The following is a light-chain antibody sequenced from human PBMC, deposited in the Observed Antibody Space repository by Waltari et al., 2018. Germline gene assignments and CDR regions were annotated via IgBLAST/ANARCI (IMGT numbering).Light chain of an antibody. CDR3: CSFATNSIVI. Sequence: QSALTQPASVSGSPGQSITISCSGTGSDVGSYNLVSWYQQHPGKAPKLIIYEVNMRPSGVSFRFSGSQSGVTASLTISGLQAEDEAVYFCCSFATNSIVIFGGGTKLTVL. J-gene: IGLJ2*01. CDR1: GSDVGSYNL. CDR2: EVN. V-gene: IGLV2-23*02.